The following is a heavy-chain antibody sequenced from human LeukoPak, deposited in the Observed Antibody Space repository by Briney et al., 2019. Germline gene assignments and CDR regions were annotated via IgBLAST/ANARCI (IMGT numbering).Heavy chain of an antibody. J-gene: IGHJ4*02. CDR1: GFTFSSYG. CDR2: IWYDGSNK. D-gene: IGHD3-22*01. CDR3: VKANYYDSGDYYGDY. V-gene: IGHV3-30*02. Sequence: GGSLRLSCAASGFTFSSYGMHWVRQATGKGLEWVAVIWYDGSNKYYADSVEGRFTISRDNSKNTLYLQMSSLRAEDTAVYYCVKANYYDSGDYYGDYRGQGTLVTVSS.